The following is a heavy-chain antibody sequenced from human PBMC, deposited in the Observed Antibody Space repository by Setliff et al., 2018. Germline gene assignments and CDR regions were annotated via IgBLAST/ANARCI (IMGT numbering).Heavy chain of an antibody. CDR2: ILDDGVKK. CDR3: ARTCSGSGCYAGLES. D-gene: IGHD2-15*01. V-gene: IGHV3-33*08. Sequence: PGGSLRLSCAASGFTFSTYRMHWVRQAPGKGLEWVAVILDDGVKKYHADSVKGRFTIRRDNSKNTLYLQMNSLRAEDTAVDYCARTCSGSGCYAGLESWGQGTPVTVSS. CDR1: GFTFSTYR. J-gene: IGHJ4*02.